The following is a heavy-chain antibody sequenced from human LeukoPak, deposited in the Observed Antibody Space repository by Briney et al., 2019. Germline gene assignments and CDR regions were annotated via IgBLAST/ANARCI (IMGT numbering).Heavy chain of an antibody. D-gene: IGHD3-22*01. V-gene: IGHV3-48*01. J-gene: IGHJ4*02. CDR1: GFTFSSYS. Sequence: GGSLRLSCAASGFTFSSYSMNWVRQAPGEGLEWVSYISSSSSTIYYADSVKGRFTISRDNAKNSLYLQMNSLRAEDTAVYYCARRYDSSGYRDWGQGTLVTVSS. CDR3: ARRYDSSGYRD. CDR2: ISSSSSTI.